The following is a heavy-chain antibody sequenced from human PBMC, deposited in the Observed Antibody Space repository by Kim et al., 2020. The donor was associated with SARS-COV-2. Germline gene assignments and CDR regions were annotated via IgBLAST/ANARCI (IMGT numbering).Heavy chain of an antibody. V-gene: IGHV4-61*01. D-gene: IGHD6-13*01. CDR1: GGSVSSGSYY. CDR2: IYYSGST. J-gene: IGHJ6*02. Sequence: SETLSLTCTVSGGSVSSGSYYWSWIRQPPGKGLEWIGYIYYSGSTNYNPSLKSRVTISVDTSKNQFSLKLSSVTAADTAVYYCARDRGSSSYYYYGMDVWGQGTTVTVSS. CDR3: ARDRGSSSYYYYGMDV.